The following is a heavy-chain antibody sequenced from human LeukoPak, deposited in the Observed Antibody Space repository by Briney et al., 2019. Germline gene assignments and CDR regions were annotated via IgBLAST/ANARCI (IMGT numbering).Heavy chain of an antibody. CDR3: AKWKYSNSGIDDY. CDR2: ISGSGDNT. Sequence: GGSLRLSCAASGFTSSSYAMGWVRQVPGKGLEWVSVISGSGDNTYYADSVKGRFTISRDNSKNMLYLQMNSLRAEDTAVYYCAKWKYSNSGIDDYWGQGTLVTVSS. V-gene: IGHV3-23*01. J-gene: IGHJ4*02. D-gene: IGHD6-6*01. CDR1: GFTSSSYA.